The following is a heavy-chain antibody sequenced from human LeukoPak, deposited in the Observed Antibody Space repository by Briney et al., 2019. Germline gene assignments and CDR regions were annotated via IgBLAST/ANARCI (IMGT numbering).Heavy chain of an antibody. CDR3: AKGGNDFWSGEFDY. Sequence: GGSLRLSCAASGFTFDDYAMHWVRQAPGKGLEWVSGISWNSGSIGYADSVKGRFTISRDNAKNSLYLQMNSLRAEDMALYYCAKGGNDFWSGEFDYWGQGTLVTVSS. D-gene: IGHD3-3*01. V-gene: IGHV3-9*03. J-gene: IGHJ4*02. CDR2: ISWNSGSI. CDR1: GFTFDDYA.